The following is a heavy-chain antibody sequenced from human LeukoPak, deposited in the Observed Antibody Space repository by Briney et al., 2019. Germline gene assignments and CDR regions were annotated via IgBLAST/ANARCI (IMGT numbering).Heavy chain of an antibody. Sequence: PGGSLRLSCAASGFTFSSYTMHWVRQAPGKGLEWVAVISYDGSNKYYADSVKGRFTISRDNSKNTLYLQMNSLRAEDTTVYYCARDGFQQLGWHFDYWGQGTLVTVSS. J-gene: IGHJ4*02. V-gene: IGHV3-30*04. CDR1: GFTFSSYT. CDR3: ARDGFQQLGWHFDY. D-gene: IGHD6-13*01. CDR2: ISYDGSNK.